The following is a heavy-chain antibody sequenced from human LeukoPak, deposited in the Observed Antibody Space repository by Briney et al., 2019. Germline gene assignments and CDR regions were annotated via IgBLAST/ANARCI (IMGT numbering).Heavy chain of an antibody. Sequence: PGRSLRLSCAASGFTFSSYGMHWVRQAPGKGLEWVAVISYDGSNKYYADSVKGRFTISRDNSKNTLYLQMNSLRAEDTAVYYCAKDSFSGWYGSFCDYWGRGTLVTVSS. D-gene: IGHD6-19*01. V-gene: IGHV3-30*18. CDR1: GFTFSSYG. CDR3: AKDSFSGWYGSFCDY. J-gene: IGHJ4*02. CDR2: ISYDGSNK.